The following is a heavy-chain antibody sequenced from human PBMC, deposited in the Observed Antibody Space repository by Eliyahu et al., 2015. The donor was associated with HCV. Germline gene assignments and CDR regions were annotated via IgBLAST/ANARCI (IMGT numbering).Heavy chain of an antibody. Sequence: QVQLQESGPGLVKPSETLSLTCTVSGXSIPTXXWSWIRQPPGKGLEWIGYIHYSGGXNYNPSLKSRVTISVDTSKXQFSLNLTSVTAADTAVYYCASGGGGIAVAGTGGWFDPWGQGTLVTVSS. CDR1: GXSIPTXX. CDR3: ASGGGGIAVAGTGGWFDP. V-gene: IGHV4-59*01. J-gene: IGHJ5*02. D-gene: IGHD6-19*01. CDR2: IHYSGGX.